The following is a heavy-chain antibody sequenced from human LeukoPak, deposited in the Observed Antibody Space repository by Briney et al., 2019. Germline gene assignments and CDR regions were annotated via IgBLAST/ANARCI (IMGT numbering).Heavy chain of an antibody. CDR3: ATSWRPDTSAFRWGRDGMDV. CDR1: GLTFNNYA. V-gene: IGHV3-23*01. Sequence: QPGGSLRLSCAVSGLTFNNYAMSWVRQAPGKGLEWVSAISKSGDHTYYAASAKGRFTIYRDNSKNTQYLQMNSLRAEDTAVYYCATSWRPDTSAFRWGRDGMDVWGQGTTVIVS. CDR2: ISKSGDHT. J-gene: IGHJ6*02. D-gene: IGHD3-16*01.